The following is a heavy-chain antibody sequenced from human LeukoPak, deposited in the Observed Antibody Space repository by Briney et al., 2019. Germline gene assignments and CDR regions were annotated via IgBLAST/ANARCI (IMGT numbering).Heavy chain of an antibody. CDR3: ARDPPFITIFGVVITGADAFDI. D-gene: IGHD3-3*01. J-gene: IGHJ3*02. V-gene: IGHV3-33*01. CDR1: GFTFSSYG. Sequence: GGSLRLSCAASGFTFSSYGMHWVRQAPGKGLEWVAVIWYDGSNKYCADSVKGRFTISRDNSKSTLYLQMNSLRAEDTAVYYCARDPPFITIFGVVITGADAFDIWGQGTMVTVSS. CDR2: IWYDGSNK.